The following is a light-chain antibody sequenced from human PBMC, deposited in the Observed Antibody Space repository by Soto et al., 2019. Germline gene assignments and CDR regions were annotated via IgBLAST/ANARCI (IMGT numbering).Light chain of an antibody. Sequence: EIVLTQSPGTLSWSPGERGTLSCRASQSVSSSYLAWYQQKPGQAPRLLIYGASSRASGVPDRFSGSGSGTDFTLTFSRLEPEDFAVYYCQQYGSSAWTFGQGTKVEI. V-gene: IGKV3-20*01. J-gene: IGKJ1*01. CDR2: GAS. CDR3: QQYGSSAWT. CDR1: QSVSSSY.